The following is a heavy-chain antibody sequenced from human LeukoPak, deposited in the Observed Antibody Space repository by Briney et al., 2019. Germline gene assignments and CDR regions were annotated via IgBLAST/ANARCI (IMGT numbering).Heavy chain of an antibody. V-gene: IGHV1-69*05. CDR1: GGTFSSYA. D-gene: IGHD2/OR15-2a*01. J-gene: IGHJ6*03. Sequence: ASVKVSCKASGGTFSSYAISWVQQAPGQGLEWMGGIIPIFGTANYAQKFQGRVTITTDESTSTANMELSSLRSEDTAVYYCARVPQYYSGLYYMDVWGKGTTVTVSS. CDR2: IIPIFGTA. CDR3: ARVPQYYSGLYYMDV.